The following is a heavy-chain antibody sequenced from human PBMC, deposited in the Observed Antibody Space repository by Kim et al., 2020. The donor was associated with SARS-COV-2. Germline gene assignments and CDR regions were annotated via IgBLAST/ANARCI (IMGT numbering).Heavy chain of an antibody. V-gene: IGHV3-23*01. CDR1: GFIFSNNA. CDR2: IGISAGST. D-gene: IGHD1-26*01. CDR3: ATGTGSYLGTAALDI. J-gene: IGHJ3*02. Sequence: GGSLRLSCAASGFIFSNNAMSWVRQAPGKGLEWVSDIGISAGSTYYADSVKGRFTISRDNSKNTVYLQMNSLRAEDTAVYYCATGTGSYLGTAALDIWG.